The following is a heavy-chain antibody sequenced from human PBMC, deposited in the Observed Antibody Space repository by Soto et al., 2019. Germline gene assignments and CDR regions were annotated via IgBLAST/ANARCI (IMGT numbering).Heavy chain of an antibody. D-gene: IGHD5-18*01. V-gene: IGHV4-59*08. CDR2: IYYSGST. Sequence: SETLSLTCTVSGGSISSYYWSWIRQPPGKGLEWIGYIYYSGSTNYNPSLKSRVTISVDTSKNQFSLKLSSVTAADTAVYYCARHGRTWRQLWLSAFDIWGQGTMVTVSS. CDR3: ARHGRTWRQLWLSAFDI. J-gene: IGHJ3*02. CDR1: GGSISSYY.